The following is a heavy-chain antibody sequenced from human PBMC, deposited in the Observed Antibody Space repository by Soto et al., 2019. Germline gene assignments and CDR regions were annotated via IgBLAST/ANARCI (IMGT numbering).Heavy chain of an antibody. CDR3: ARDGSITGTTGGDYYYGMDV. V-gene: IGHV3-33*01. CDR1: GFTFSSYG. Sequence: LRLSCAASGFTFSSYGMHWVRQAPGKGLEWVAVIWYDGSNKYYADSVKGRFTISRDNSKNTLYLQMNSLRAEDTAVYYCARDGSITGTTGGDYYYGMDVWGQGTTVTVSS. D-gene: IGHD1-7*01. J-gene: IGHJ6*02. CDR2: IWYDGSNK.